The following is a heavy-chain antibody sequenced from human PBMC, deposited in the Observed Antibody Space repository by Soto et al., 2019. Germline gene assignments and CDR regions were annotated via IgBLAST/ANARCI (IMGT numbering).Heavy chain of an antibody. V-gene: IGHV3-7*03. CDR3: AKGGHIDC. CDR1: GFSFSTYW. Sequence: EVLLVESGGGLVQPGGSLRLSCAASGFSFSTYWMSWVRQVPGTGLEWVANIKADGSETYYVDSVRGRFTISRDNAKTSLFLQLNSLRVEDAAVYYCAKGGHIDCCGQGTLVTVSS. J-gene: IGHJ4*02. D-gene: IGHD3-16*01. CDR2: IKADGSET.